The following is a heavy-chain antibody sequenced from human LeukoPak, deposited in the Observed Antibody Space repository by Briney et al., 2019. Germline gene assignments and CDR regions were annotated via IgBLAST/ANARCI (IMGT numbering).Heavy chain of an antibody. J-gene: IGHJ4*02. D-gene: IGHD3-22*01. CDR2: ISYDGSNK. Sequence: GRSLRLSCAASGFTFSSYAMHWVRQAPGKGLEWVAVISYDGSNKYYADSVKGRFTISRDNSKNTLYLQMNSLRTEDTALYYCAKDLGDPRYYYDSSGSLDYWGQGTLVTVSS. CDR3: AKDLGDPRYYYDSSGSLDY. CDR1: GFTFSSYA. V-gene: IGHV3-30*04.